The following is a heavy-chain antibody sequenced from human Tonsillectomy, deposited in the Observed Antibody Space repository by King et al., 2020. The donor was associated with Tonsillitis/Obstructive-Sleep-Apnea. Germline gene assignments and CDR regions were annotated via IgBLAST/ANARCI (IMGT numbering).Heavy chain of an antibody. CDR3: TGRNQFDY. V-gene: IGHV3-15*01. CDR2: IKSKTDGGTT. D-gene: IGHD1-14*01. J-gene: IGHJ4*02. CDR1: GFTFSNAW. Sequence: VQLVESGGGLLKPGGSLRLSCVVSGFTFSNAWMSWVRQAPGKGLEWVGRIKSKTDGGTTDYAAPVKGRFTISRDDLKNTLYLQMNSLKTEDTAMYYCTGRNQFDYWGQGTLVTVSS.